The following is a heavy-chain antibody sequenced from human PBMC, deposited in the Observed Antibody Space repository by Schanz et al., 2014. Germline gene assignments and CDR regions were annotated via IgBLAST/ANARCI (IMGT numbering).Heavy chain of an antibody. CDR1: GYTFTNFF. J-gene: IGHJ5*02. D-gene: IGHD2-15*01. Sequence: QVHLVQSGAEVHKPGASLKISCKASGYTFTNFFLHWVRQAPGQGLEWMGMINPSGGSTTYAQKFQGRVTMTRDTSTSTVYMELSSLRSEDTAVYYCARGRGCTGGSCYSWFDLWGQGTLVTVAS. V-gene: IGHV1-46*01. CDR2: INPSGGST. CDR3: ARGRGCTGGSCYSWFDL.